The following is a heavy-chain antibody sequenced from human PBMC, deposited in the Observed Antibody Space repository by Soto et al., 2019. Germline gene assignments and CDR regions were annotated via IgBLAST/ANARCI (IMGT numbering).Heavy chain of an antibody. CDR1: Y. D-gene: IGHD2-8*01. CDR3: ARASSNYYFDY. J-gene: IGHJ4*02. Sequence: YMDWVRQAPGKGLEWVGRARNKANSYTTEYAASVKGRFTISRDDSKNSLYLQMNSLKTEDTAMYFCARASSNYYFDYWGQGTLVTVSS. CDR2: ARNKANSYTT. V-gene: IGHV3-72*01.